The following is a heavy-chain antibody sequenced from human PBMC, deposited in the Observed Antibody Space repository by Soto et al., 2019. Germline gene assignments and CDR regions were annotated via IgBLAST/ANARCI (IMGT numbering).Heavy chain of an antibody. CDR1: GFTFSNAW. J-gene: IGHJ4*02. CDR2: ISGSGGST. D-gene: IGHD5-12*01. CDR3: AKLNKVATYYFDY. V-gene: IGHV3-23*01. Sequence: PGGSLRLSCAASGFTFSNAWINWVRQAPGKGLEWVSAISGSGGSTYYADSVKGRFTISRDNSKNTLYLQMNSLRAEDTAVYYCAKLNKVATYYFDYWGQGTLVTVSS.